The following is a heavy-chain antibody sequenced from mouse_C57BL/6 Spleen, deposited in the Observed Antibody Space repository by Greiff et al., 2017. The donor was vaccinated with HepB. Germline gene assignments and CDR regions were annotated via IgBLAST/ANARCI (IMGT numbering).Heavy chain of an antibody. CDR3: ARPGYSNYENYYAMDY. V-gene: IGHV5-17*01. CDR2: ISSGSSTI. D-gene: IGHD2-5*01. CDR1: GFTFSDYG. J-gene: IGHJ4*01. Sequence: EVKLMESGGGLVKPGGSLKLSCAASGFTFSDYGMHWVRQAPEKGLEWVADISSGSSTIYYADKVKGRFTISRDNAKNTMFLQMTSLRSEYTAMYYCARPGYSNYENYYAMDYWGQGTSVTVSS.